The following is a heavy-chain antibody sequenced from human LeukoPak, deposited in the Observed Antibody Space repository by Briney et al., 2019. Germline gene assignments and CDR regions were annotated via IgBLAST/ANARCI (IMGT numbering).Heavy chain of an antibody. CDR1: GYSFTSYW. D-gene: IGHD2-2*01. CDR3: ARQRNIVVVSYAFDI. CDR2: IYPGDSDT. V-gene: IGHV5-51*01. Sequence: GESLKISCKGSGYSFTSYWIGWVRQMPGKGLEWMGIIYPGDSDTRYSPSFQGQVTTSADKSISTAYLQWSSLKASDTAMYYCARQRNIVVVSYAFDIWGQGTMVTVSS. J-gene: IGHJ3*02.